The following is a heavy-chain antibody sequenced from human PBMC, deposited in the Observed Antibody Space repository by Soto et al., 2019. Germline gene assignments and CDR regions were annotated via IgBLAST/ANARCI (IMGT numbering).Heavy chain of an antibody. Sequence: GGSLRLSWAASGFPFSSYAMHLVRPAPGKGLEWVSGISWNSGSIGYADSVKGRFTISRDNAKNSLYLQMNSLRAEDTALYYCAKSLPYSSSWYGFDYWGQGTLVTVSS. V-gene: IGHV3-9*01. CDR1: GFPFSSYA. D-gene: IGHD6-13*01. J-gene: IGHJ4*02. CDR2: ISWNSGSI. CDR3: AKSLPYSSSWYGFDY.